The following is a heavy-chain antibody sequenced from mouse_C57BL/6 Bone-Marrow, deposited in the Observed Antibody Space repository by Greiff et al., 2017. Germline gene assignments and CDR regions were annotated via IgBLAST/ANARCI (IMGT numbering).Heavy chain of an antibody. CDR1: GYTFTSSG. V-gene: IGHV1-81*01. Sequence: VQLQQSGAELARPGASVKLSCKASGYTFTSSGISWVKQRTGQGLEWIGEIYPRSGNTYYNEKFKGKATLTADKSASTAYMELRSLTSEDSAVYVCPLLRYPWYFDVWGTGTTVTVSS. D-gene: IGHD1-1*01. J-gene: IGHJ1*03. CDR2: IYPRSGNT. CDR3: PLLRYPWYFDV.